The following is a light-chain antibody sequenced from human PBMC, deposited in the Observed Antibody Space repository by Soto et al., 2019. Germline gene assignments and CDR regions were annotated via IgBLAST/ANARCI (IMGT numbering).Light chain of an antibody. Sequence: QSALTQPASVSGSPGQASTVSWTSTSSDVGAYNFVSWYQQHPGTAPKLMIYEVSNRPSGVSSRFSGSKSGNTASLTISGLQADDEGDYYCSSFTTSSTYVFGTGTKVTVL. J-gene: IGLJ1*01. CDR1: SSDVGAYNF. V-gene: IGLV2-14*01. CDR3: SSFTTSSTYV. CDR2: EVS.